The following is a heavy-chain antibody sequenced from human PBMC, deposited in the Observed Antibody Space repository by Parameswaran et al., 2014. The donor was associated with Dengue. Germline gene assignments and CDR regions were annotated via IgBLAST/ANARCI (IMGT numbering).Heavy chain of an antibody. J-gene: IGHJ6*03. CDR2: IAWDDDK. Sequence: PGKALEWLALIAWDDDKYYSTSLRTRLTISKDTSKNQVVLTMTNMDPVDTATYYCARIELPRGYYYYYMDVWGKGTTDTVSS. V-gene: IGHV2-70*01. CDR3: ARIELPRGYYYYYMDV. D-gene: IGHD1-26*01.